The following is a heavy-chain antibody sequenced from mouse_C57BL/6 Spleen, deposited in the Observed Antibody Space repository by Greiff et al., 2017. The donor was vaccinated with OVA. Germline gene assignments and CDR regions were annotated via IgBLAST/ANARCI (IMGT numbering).Heavy chain of an antibody. CDR2: IDPNSGGT. CDR1: GYTFTSYW. D-gene: IGHD1-1*01. V-gene: IGHV1-72*01. CDR3: AKTDHYGSSYWYFDV. J-gene: IGHJ1*03. Sequence: QVQLKVSGAELVKPGASVKLSCKASGYTFTSYWMHWVKQRPGRGLEWIGRIDPNSGGTKYNEKFKSKATLTVDKPSSTAYMQLSSLTSEDSAVYYCAKTDHYGSSYWYFDVWGTGTTVTVSS.